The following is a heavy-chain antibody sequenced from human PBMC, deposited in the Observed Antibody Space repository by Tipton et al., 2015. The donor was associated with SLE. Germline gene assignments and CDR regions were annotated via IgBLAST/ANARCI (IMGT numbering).Heavy chain of an antibody. J-gene: IGHJ1*01. CDR1: GFTFNTYS. V-gene: IGHV3-30*04. Sequence: SLRLSCAASGFTFNTYSMHWVRQAPGEGLEWVAGTSYDGGAKYYADSVKGRFTISRDNSRNTLFLQMNSLRPEDTAFYFCARESGYREYFQHWGQGTLVTVSS. D-gene: IGHD3-3*01. CDR2: TSYDGGAK. CDR3: ARESGYREYFQH.